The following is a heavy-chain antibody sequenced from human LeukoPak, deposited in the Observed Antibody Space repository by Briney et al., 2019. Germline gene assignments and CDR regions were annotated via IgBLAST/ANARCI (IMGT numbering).Heavy chain of an antibody. CDR3: AKEIRRCYFDY. CDR1: GFTFSSYG. Sequence: GRSLRLSCAASGFTFSSYGMHWVRQAPGKGLEWVAVISYDGSNKYYADSVKGRFTISRDNSKNTLYLQMNSLRAEDTAVYYCAKEIRRCYFDYWGQGTLVTVSS. D-gene: IGHD5-24*01. CDR2: ISYDGSNK. J-gene: IGHJ4*02. V-gene: IGHV3-30*18.